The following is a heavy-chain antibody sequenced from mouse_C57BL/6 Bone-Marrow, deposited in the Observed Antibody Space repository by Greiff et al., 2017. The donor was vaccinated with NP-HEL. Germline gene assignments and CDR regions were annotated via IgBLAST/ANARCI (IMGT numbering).Heavy chain of an antibody. J-gene: IGHJ2*01. CDR2: ISDGGSYT. CDR1: GFTFSSYA. D-gene: IGHD2-3*01. Sequence: EVKLVESGGGLVKPGGSLKLSCAASGFTFSSYAMSWVRQTPEKRLEWVATISDGGSYTYYPDNVKGRFTISRDNAKNNLYLQMSHLKSEDTAMYYCAREAGYYDYFDYWGQGTTLTVSS. CDR3: AREAGYYDYFDY. V-gene: IGHV5-4*01.